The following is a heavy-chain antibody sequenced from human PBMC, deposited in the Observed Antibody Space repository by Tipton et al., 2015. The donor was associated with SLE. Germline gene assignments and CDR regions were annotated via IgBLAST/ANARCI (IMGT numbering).Heavy chain of an antibody. V-gene: IGHV3-33*01. D-gene: IGHD4-23*01. CDR2: IWYDGSNK. J-gene: IGHJ3*02. CDR3: ASQLPILDAFDI. Sequence: SLRLSCAASGFTFSSYGMHWVRQAPGKGLEWVAVIWYDGSNKYYADSVKGRFTISRDNSKNTLYLQMNSLRAEDTAVYYCASQLPILDAFDIWGQGTMVTVSS. CDR1: GFTFSSYG.